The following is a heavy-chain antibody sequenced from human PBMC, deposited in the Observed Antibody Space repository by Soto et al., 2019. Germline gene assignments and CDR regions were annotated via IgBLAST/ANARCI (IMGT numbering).Heavy chain of an antibody. CDR3: ARDGTTVTTKSKLNNWFDP. V-gene: IGHV1-18*01. D-gene: IGHD4-17*01. CDR1: GYTFTSYG. Sequence: GASVKVSCKASGYTFTSYGISWVRQAPGQGLEWMGWISAYNGNTNYAQKLQGRVTMTTDTSTSTAYMELRSLRSDDTAVYYCARDGTTVTTKSKLNNWFDPCGQGXLLTV. J-gene: IGHJ5*02. CDR2: ISAYNGNT.